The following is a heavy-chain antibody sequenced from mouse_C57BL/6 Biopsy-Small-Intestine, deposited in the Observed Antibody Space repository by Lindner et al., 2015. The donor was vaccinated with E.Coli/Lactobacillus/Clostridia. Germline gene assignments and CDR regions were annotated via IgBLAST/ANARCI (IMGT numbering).Heavy chain of an antibody. V-gene: IGHV1-82*01. Sequence: VQLQESGPELVKPGASVKISCKASGYVFSSSWMNWVKQRPGKGLEWIGRIYSGDGDTNYNGKFKDKATLTADKSSRTAYMQLSSLTSEDSAVYFCAREEIYFDDSLYWGQGTLVTVSA. CDR3: AREEIYFDDSLY. J-gene: IGHJ3*01. CDR2: IYSGDGDT. CDR1: GYVFSSSW. D-gene: IGHD2-13*01.